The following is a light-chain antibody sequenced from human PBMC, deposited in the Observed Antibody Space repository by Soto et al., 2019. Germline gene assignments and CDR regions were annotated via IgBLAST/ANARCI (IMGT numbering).Light chain of an antibody. CDR2: GES. CDR3: QHYNNWTRET. J-gene: IGKJ1*01. CDR1: QSVSSSH. Sequence: IGLTGSPCTRSLSPELRVTLSGRASQSVSSSHLAWYQRKPGQAPRLLIYGESTSATCIPYWFTISGSGTEFTIIISRLEPEDFAAYYYQHYNNWTRETFGQGAKADNK. V-gene: IGKV3-20*01.